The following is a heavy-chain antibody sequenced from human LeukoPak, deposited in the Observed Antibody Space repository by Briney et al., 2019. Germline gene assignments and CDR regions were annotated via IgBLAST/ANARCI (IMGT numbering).Heavy chain of an antibody. CDR1: GFTFNTYT. CDR2: ITASSTAI. CDR3: ARDLLAVAAMGVALDY. J-gene: IGHJ4*02. V-gene: IGHV3-21*01. D-gene: IGHD6-19*01. Sequence: GGSLRLSCAASGFTFNTYTMNWVRQAPGKGLEWVSSITASSTAIYSADSVKGRFTISRDNAKNLLYLQMNSLRAEDTAVYYCARDLLAVAAMGVALDYWGQGTLVTVSS.